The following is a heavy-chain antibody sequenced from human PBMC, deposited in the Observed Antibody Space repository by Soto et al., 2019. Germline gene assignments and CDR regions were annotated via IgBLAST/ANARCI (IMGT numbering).Heavy chain of an antibody. CDR2: IYYSGST. D-gene: IGHD3-10*01. J-gene: IGHJ5*02. V-gene: IGHV4-59*01. CDR1: GGSISSYY. CDR3: ARRARYGSGGGWFDT. Sequence: PSETLSLTCTVSGGSISSYYWSWIRQPPGKGLEWIGYIYYSGSTNYNPSLKSRVTISVDTSKNQFSLKLSSVTAADTAVYYCARRARYGSGGGWFDTRGQGTLVTVSS.